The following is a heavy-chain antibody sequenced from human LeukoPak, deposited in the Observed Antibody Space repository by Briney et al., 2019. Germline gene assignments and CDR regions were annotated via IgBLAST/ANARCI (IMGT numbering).Heavy chain of an antibody. V-gene: IGHV3-30*03. CDR3: ASYYYDSSGSYY. CDR2: ISYDGSNK. CDR1: VFTFSSYG. D-gene: IGHD3-22*01. J-gene: IGHJ4*02. Sequence: GGSLRLSCAASVFTFSSYGMHWVRPAPGKGLEWVAVISYDGSNKYYADSVKGRFTISRDNSKNTLYLQMNSLRAEDTAVYYCASYYYDSSGSYYWGQGTLVTVSS.